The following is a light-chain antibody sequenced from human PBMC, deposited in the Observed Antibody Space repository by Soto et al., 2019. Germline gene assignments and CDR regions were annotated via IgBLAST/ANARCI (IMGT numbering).Light chain of an antibody. J-gene: IGKJ5*01. CDR1: QSLLHRNGYNY. Sequence: DIVMTQSPLSLPVTPGEPASISCRSSQSLLHRNGYNYLDWYLQKPGQSPQLLIYLGSNRASGVPDRFSGSESGTDFTLKISRVEAEDVGVYYCMQALQTPITFGQGTRLEIK. V-gene: IGKV2-28*01. CDR3: MQALQTPIT. CDR2: LGS.